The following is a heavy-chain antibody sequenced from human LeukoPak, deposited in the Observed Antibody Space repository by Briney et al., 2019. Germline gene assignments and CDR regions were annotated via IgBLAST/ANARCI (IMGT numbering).Heavy chain of an antibody. Sequence: ASVKVSCKASGYTFTSYYMHWVRQAPGQGLEWMGIINPSGGSTSYAQKFQGRVTMTRDMSTSTVYMELSSLRSEDTAVYYCARPPITDYDSSGLPLDIWGQGTMVTVSS. J-gene: IGHJ3*02. V-gene: IGHV1-46*01. CDR1: GYTFTSYY. CDR2: INPSGGST. D-gene: IGHD3-22*01. CDR3: ARPPITDYDSSGLPLDI.